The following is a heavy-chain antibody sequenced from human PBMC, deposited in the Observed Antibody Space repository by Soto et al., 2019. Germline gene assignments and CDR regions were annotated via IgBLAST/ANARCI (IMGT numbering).Heavy chain of an antibody. CDR1: GFTFTNAW. CDR2: IKSRTDGETT. D-gene: IGHD1-7*01. Sequence: EVQLVESGGGLVKPGGSLRLSCAASGFTFTNAWMNWVRQAPGKGLEWVGRIKSRTDGETTDYVAPVQGRFSISRDDSKNTLYLKMKSLKIEDTAVYYCTTGTGTVADWGQGTLVIVSS. CDR3: TTGTGTVAD. J-gene: IGHJ4*02. V-gene: IGHV3-15*07.